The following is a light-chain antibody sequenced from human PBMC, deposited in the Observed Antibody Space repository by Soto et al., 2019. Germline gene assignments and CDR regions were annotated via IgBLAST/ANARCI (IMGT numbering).Light chain of an antibody. Sequence: EIVMTQSPVTLSVSPGERVTLSCRASQNVNINLAWYQQRPGQAPRVLIYGASNRASGIPDRFSGSESVTDFTLTISNLEPDDFALYYCQQYNDWPPLTFGGRTSVEIK. J-gene: IGKJ4*01. CDR2: GAS. V-gene: IGKV3D-15*01. CDR1: QNVNIN. CDR3: QQYNDWPPLT.